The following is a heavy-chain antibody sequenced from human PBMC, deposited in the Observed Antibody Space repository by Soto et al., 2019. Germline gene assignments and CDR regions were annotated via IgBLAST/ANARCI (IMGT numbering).Heavy chain of an antibody. CDR2: IYLNDDK. CDR3: AHRYHNFDILTGYYRKQYYYFDY. D-gene: IGHD3-9*01. V-gene: IGHV2-5*01. J-gene: IGHJ4*02. CDR1: GFSLSTSGVG. Sequence: GPGPTLVSPTQTLTLTWTFAGFSLSTSGVGVGWIRQPPGKALEWLALIYLNDDKRYSPSLKSRLTITKDTSKNQVVLTMTNMDPVDTATYYCAHRYHNFDILTGYYRKQYYYFDYWGQGTLVTVPS.